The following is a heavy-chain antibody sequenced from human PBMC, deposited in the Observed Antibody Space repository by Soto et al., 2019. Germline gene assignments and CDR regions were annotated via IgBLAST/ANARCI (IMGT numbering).Heavy chain of an antibody. D-gene: IGHD3-10*01. CDR1: GFTFSSYA. Sequence: PGGPLRLSCAVSGFTFSSYAMSWVRQAPGKGLEWVSAISGSGGSTYYADSVKGRFTISRDNSKNTLYLQMNSLRAEDTAVYYCAKDVPNYYGSGSYYPLNWFDPWGQGTLVTVSS. J-gene: IGHJ5*02. V-gene: IGHV3-23*01. CDR3: AKDVPNYYGSGSYYPLNWFDP. CDR2: ISGSGGST.